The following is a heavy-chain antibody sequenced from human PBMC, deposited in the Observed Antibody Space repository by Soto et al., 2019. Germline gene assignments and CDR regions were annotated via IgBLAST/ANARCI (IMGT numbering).Heavy chain of an antibody. J-gene: IGHJ3*01. Sequence: QAQLVQSGGEVKRPGASVKVSCKASGYTFNKYGFNWVRQAPGQVLEWMGRISAFNDYTNLAQKFQGRITLTTDASTTTAYMVLKIRRSADTAMYYCGRVRGVLIPAGTQDAFDVWGQGTMVTVSS. V-gene: IGHV1-18*01. CDR2: ISAFNDYT. CDR1: GYTFNKYG. D-gene: IGHD6-13*01. CDR3: GRVRGVLIPAGTQDAFDV.